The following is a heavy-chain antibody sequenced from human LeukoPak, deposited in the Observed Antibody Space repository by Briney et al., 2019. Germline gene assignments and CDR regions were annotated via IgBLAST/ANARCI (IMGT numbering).Heavy chain of an antibody. CDR1: GGSLSGDS. CDR3: ARTNAFGN. CDR2: IYYTGTT. Sequence: PSETLSLTCTVSGGSLSGDSWNWIRQPPGKGLEWIGYIYYTGTTDYSPSLKSRVTISLDMSKNQFSLKLRSVTAADTAVYYCARTNAFGNRGRGTMVTVSS. V-gene: IGHV4-59*01. J-gene: IGHJ3*02.